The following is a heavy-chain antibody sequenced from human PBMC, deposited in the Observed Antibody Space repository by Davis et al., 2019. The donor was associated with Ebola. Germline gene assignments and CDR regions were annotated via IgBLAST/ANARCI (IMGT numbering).Heavy chain of an antibody. J-gene: IGHJ4*02. CDR3: ARGRMVATRATDY. Sequence: MPSETLSLTCTVSGGSISSSSYYWGWIRQPPGKGLEWIGSIYYSGSTYYNPSLKSRVTISVDTSKNQFSLKLSSVTAADTAVYYCARGRMVATRATDYWGQGILVTVSS. D-gene: IGHD5-12*01. V-gene: IGHV4-39*01. CDR1: GGSISSSSYY. CDR2: IYYSGST.